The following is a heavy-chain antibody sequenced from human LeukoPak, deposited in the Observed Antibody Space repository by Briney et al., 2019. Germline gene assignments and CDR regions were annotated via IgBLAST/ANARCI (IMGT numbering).Heavy chain of an antibody. CDR3: AKASSIVIVVGLGFDY. Sequence: GGSLRLSCAASGLTFSSYAMSWVRQAPGKGLEWVSAISGSGGSTYYADSVKGRFTISRDNSKNTLYLQMNSLRAEDTAVYYCAKASSIVIVVGLGFDYWGQGTLVTVSS. J-gene: IGHJ4*02. CDR2: ISGSGGST. D-gene: IGHD2-2*01. V-gene: IGHV3-23*01. CDR1: GLTFSSYA.